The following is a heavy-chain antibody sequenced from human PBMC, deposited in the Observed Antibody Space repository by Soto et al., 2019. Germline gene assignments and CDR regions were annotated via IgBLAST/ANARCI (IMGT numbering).Heavy chain of an antibody. CDR3: ARDFNSEKSLYFDY. CDR2: IIPIFGTA. V-gene: IGHV1-69*13. J-gene: IGHJ4*02. CDR1: GGTFSSYA. D-gene: IGHD5-18*01. Sequence: SVKVSCKASGGTFSSYAISWVRQAPGQGLGWMGGIIPIFGTANYAQKFQGRVTITADESTSTAYMELSSLRSEDTAVYYCARDFNSEKSLYFDYWGQGTLVTVSS.